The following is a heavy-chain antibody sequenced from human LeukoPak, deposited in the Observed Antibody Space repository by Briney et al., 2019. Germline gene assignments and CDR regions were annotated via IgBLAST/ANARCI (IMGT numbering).Heavy chain of an antibody. J-gene: IGHJ5*02. D-gene: IGHD3-10*01. CDR1: GDSISSSNYY. V-gene: IGHV4-39*07. CDR3: ARGPRFGELLWHWFDP. Sequence: PSETRSLTCTVSGDSISSSNYYWAWIRQPPGKGLEWIGSIFYSGTTYYSSSLKSRVTMSVDTSKNQFSLKLRSVTAADTAVYYCARGPRFGELLWHWFDPWGQGTLVTVSS. CDR2: IFYSGTT.